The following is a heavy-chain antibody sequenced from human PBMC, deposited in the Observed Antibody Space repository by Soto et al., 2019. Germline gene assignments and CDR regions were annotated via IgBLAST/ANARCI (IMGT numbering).Heavy chain of an antibody. CDR1: GESVSSGFYY. CDR2: ILSSGRS. J-gene: IGHJ6*02. V-gene: IGHV4-61*01. D-gene: IGHD2-15*01. Sequence: SETLSLTCTVSGESVSSGFYYWNWIRQAPGKGLEWIGSILSSGRSNYNPPLKSRVSMSVDTSKNQFSLRLTSVGAADSAIYYCARVVRCTRSGCYYLAMDVWGQGTTVTVSS. CDR3: ARVVRCTRSGCYYLAMDV.